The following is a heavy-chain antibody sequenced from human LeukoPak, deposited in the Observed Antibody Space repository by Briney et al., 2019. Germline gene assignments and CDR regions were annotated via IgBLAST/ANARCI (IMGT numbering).Heavy chain of an antibody. J-gene: IGHJ4*02. D-gene: IGHD4-23*01. Sequence: PGGSLRLSCAASGFTFSSFALHWVRQAPGKGLEWVAVISYAGNNKYYADSVKGRFTLSRDNAKNSLYLQMNSLRAEDTAVYYCARDYGGSSPFDYWGQGTLVTVSS. V-gene: IGHV3-30*04. CDR2: ISYAGNNK. CDR1: GFTFSSFA. CDR3: ARDYGGSSPFDY.